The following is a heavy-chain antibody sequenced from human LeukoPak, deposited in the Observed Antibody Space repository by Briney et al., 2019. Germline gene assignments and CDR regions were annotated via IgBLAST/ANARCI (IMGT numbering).Heavy chain of an antibody. CDR3: ARRLTQYDCFDP. CDR2: TYCRSTWYN. Sequence: SQTLSLTCAISGDSVSSNSVTWNWIRQSPSRGLEWLGRTYCRSTWYNDYAVSVRGRITVNPDTSKNQFSLHLNSVTPEDTAVYYCARRLTQYDCFDPWGQGVLVTVSS. J-gene: IGHJ5*02. V-gene: IGHV6-1*01. D-gene: IGHD2-2*01. CDR1: GDSVSSNSVT.